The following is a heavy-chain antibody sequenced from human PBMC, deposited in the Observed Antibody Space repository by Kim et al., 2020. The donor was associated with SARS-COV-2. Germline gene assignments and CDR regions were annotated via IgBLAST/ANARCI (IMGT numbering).Heavy chain of an antibody. Sequence: NYYADSVKGRFTISVDNSKITLYLRMNSMRAEDTTVYYCARDGDERAFEIWGLGTMVTVSS. D-gene: IGHD4-17*01. J-gene: IGHJ3*02. CDR3: ARDGDERAFEI. V-gene: IGHV3-30*07. CDR2: N.